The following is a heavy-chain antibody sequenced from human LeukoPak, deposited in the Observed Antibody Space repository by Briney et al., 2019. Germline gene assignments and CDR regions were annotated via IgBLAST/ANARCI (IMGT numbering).Heavy chain of an antibody. Sequence: GGSLRLSCAASGFTFSSYGMHWVRQAPGKGLEWVAVISYDGSNKYYADSVKGRFTISRDNSKNTLYLQRNSLRAEDTAVYYCAKDYDNRGGYSGSYSPLPPCDYWGQGTLVTVSS. D-gene: IGHD1-26*01. V-gene: IGHV3-30*18. J-gene: IGHJ4*02. CDR3: AKDYDNRGGYSGSYSPLPPCDY. CDR2: ISYDGSNK. CDR1: GFTFSSYG.